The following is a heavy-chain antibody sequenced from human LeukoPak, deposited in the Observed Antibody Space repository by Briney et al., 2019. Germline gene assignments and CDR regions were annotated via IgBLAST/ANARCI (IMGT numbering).Heavy chain of an antibody. CDR1: GFTFSSYW. Sequence: GGSLRLSCEASGFTFSSYWMTWVRQAPGKGLEWVANIKQDGSKKSYVDSVKGRFTISRDNAKNSLYLQMNSLRAEDTAIYYCTRVGYIDEGIDYWGQGTLVTVSS. D-gene: IGHD5-24*01. CDR2: IKQDGSKK. V-gene: IGHV3-7*04. CDR3: TRVGYIDEGIDY. J-gene: IGHJ4*02.